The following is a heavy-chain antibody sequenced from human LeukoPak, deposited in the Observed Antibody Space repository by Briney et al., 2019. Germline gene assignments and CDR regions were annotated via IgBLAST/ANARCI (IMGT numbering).Heavy chain of an antibody. J-gene: IGHJ4*02. CDR1: GFTFSSYE. D-gene: IGHD6-13*01. CDR2: ISKSGSTI. CDR3: AKSRVQQMPGGFDF. Sequence: GGSLRLSCVASGFTFSSYEMNWVRQAPGKGLEWVSYISKSGSTIYYADSVTGRFTISRDNSKNTLYLQMNSLRREDTAIYYCAKSRVQQMPGGFDFWGQGILVSVSS. V-gene: IGHV3-48*03.